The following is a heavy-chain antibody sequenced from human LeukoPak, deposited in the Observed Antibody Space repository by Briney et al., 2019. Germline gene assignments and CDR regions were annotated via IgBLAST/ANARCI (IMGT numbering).Heavy chain of an antibody. D-gene: IGHD2-8*01. V-gene: IGHV5-51*01. CDR1: GYSFTSYW. CDR2: IYPGDSDT. J-gene: IGHJ4*02. CDR3: ARGNCTNGVCYEGFDY. Sequence: GESLKISCKGSGYSFTSYWIGWVRQMPGKGLEWMGIIYPGDSDTRYSPSFQGQVTISADKSISTAYLQWSSLKASDTAMYYCARGNCTNGVCYEGFDYWGQGTLVTVSS.